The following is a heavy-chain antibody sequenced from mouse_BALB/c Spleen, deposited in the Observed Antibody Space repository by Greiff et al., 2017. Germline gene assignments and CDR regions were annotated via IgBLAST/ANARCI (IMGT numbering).Heavy chain of an antibody. D-gene: IGHD1-1*01. Sequence: EVMLVESGGGLVQPGGSMKLSCVASGFTFSNYWMNWVRQSPEKGLEWVAEIRLKSNNYATHYAESVKGRFTISRDDSKSSVYLQMNNLRAEDTGIYYCTRNYYGSSYEAYWGQGTLVTVSA. CDR2: IRLKSNNYAT. CDR3: TRNYYGSSYEAY. V-gene: IGHV6-6*02. J-gene: IGHJ3*01. CDR1: GFTFSNYW.